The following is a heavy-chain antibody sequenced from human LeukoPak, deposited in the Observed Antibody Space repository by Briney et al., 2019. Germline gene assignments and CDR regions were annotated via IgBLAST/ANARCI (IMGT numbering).Heavy chain of an antibody. V-gene: IGHV3-53*01. CDR2: IYSGGST. J-gene: IGHJ4*02. CDR3: ARDESAYSSTWSPDY. Sequence: PGGSLRLSCAASGFTVSSNYMSWVRQAPGKGLEWVSVIYSGGSTYYADSVKGRFTISRDNSKNTLYLQMNSLRAEDTAVYYCARDESAYSSTWSPDYWGQGTLVTVSS. D-gene: IGHD6-13*01. CDR1: GFTVSSNY.